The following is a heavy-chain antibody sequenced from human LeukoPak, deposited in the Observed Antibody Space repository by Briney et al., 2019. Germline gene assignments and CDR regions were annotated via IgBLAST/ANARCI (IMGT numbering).Heavy chain of an antibody. J-gene: IGHJ4*02. D-gene: IGHD3-9*01. Sequence: GGSLRLSCAASEFTFTSYAMSWVRKAPGKGLEWVSAISGSGGSTYYADSVKGRFTISRDNSKNTLYLQMNSLRAEDTAVYYCAKDLYYDILTGPLDYWGQGTLVTVSS. CDR1: EFTFTSYA. CDR3: AKDLYYDILTGPLDY. CDR2: ISGSGGST. V-gene: IGHV3-23*01.